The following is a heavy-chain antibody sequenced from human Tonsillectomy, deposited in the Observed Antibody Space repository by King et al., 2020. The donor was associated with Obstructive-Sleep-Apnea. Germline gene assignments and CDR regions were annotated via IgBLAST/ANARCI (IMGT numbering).Heavy chain of an antibody. CDR2: ISWISGSI. D-gene: IGHD4-17*01. CDR3: AKDKGSSGYGDYWAGGNWFDP. Sequence: VQLVESGGGLVQPGRSLRLSCAASGFTFDDYAMHWVRQAPGKGLEWVSGISWISGSIGYADSVKGRFTISRDNAKNSPYLQMNSLRAEDTALYYCAKDKGSSGYGDYWAGGNWFDPWGQGTLVTVSS. J-gene: IGHJ5*02. V-gene: IGHV3-9*01. CDR1: GFTFDDYA.